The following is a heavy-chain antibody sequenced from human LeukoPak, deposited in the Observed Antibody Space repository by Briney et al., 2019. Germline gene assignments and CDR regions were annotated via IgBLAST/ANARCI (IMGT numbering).Heavy chain of an antibody. J-gene: IGHJ6*03. V-gene: IGHV3-30*02. CDR3: AKGDFYGSGRDYYYYMDV. CDR2: IRYDGSKK. D-gene: IGHD3-10*01. Sequence: GGSLRLSCAASGFTFTSYGMNWVRQAPGKGLEGVAFIRYDGSKKYSADSVKGRFTISRDNSKNTLYLQMNSLRAEDTAVYNCAKGDFYGSGRDYYYYMDVWGKGTTVTISS. CDR1: GFTFTSYG.